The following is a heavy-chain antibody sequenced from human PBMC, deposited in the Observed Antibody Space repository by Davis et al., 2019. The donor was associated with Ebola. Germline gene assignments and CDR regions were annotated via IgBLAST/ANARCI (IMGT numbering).Heavy chain of an antibody. J-gene: IGHJ6*02. CDR3: ARGHGDYSYYYYYGMDV. CDR1: GYTFTSYG. V-gene: IGHV1-18*01. D-gene: IGHD4-17*01. Sequence: AASVKVSCKASGYTFTSYGISWVRQAPGQGLEWMGWISAYNGNTNYAQKLQGRVTMTTDTSTSTAYMELRSLRSEDTAVYYCARGHGDYSYYYYYGMDVWGQGTTVTVSS. CDR2: ISAYNGNT.